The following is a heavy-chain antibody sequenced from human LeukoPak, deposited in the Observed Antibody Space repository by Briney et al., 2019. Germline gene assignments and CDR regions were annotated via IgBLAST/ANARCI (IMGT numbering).Heavy chain of an antibody. CDR2: IIPIFGTA. J-gene: IGHJ6*02. Sequence: GSSVKVSCKASGGTFSSYAISWVRQAPGQGLEWMGGIIPIFGTANYAQKFQGRVTITADESTSTAYMELSGLRSEDTAVYYCARDIVDIVVVTAKNYYYYYGMDVWGQGTTVTVSS. CDR1: GGTFSSYA. D-gene: IGHD2-21*02. CDR3: ARDIVDIVVVTAKNYYYYYGMDV. V-gene: IGHV1-69*01.